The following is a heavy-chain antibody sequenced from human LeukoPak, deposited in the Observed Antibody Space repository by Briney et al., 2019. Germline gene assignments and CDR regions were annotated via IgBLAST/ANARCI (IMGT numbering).Heavy chain of an antibody. CDR2: IYYSGST. CDR3: ARGRVSSSTWYSTYYYFLYMDF. J-gene: IGHJ6*03. V-gene: IGHV4-59*01. Sequence: SSETLSLTCTVSGGSISSYYWSWVRQPPGKGLEWIGYIYYSGSTNYNPSLKSRVTISVDTSKNQFSLKLSSVTAADTAVYFCARGRVSSSTWYSTYYYFLYMDFWGKGTTVTVSS. CDR1: GGSISSYY. D-gene: IGHD4-11*01.